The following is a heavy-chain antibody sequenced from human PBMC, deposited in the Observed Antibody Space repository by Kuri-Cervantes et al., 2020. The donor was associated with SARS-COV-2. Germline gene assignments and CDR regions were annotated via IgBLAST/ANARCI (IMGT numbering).Heavy chain of an antibody. Sequence: ASVKVSCKASGYTFTSYYMHWVRQAPGQGLEWMGIINPSGGSTSYAQKFQGRVTMTTDTSTSTAYMELRSLRSDDTAVYYCARDSSGGWLATRSGMDVWGQGTTVTVSS. J-gene: IGHJ6*02. D-gene: IGHD6-19*01. V-gene: IGHV1-46*01. CDR1: GYTFTSYY. CDR2: INPSGGST. CDR3: ARDSSGGWLATRSGMDV.